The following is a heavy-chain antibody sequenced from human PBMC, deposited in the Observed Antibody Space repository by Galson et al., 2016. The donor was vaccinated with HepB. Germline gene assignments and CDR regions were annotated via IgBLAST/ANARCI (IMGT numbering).Heavy chain of an antibody. V-gene: IGHV4-59*01. CDR3: SRSMTHGYNFDY. CDR1: GGSISSSY. J-gene: IGHJ4*02. CDR2: IYNSGST. D-gene: IGHD5-24*01. Sequence: SETLSLTCTVSGGSISSSYWSWIRQPPGKGLEWIGYIYNSGSTNYNPSLKSRVTISVDTSKNQFSLKLSSVTAADTAVYYCSRSMTHGYNFDYWGQGTLVTVSS.